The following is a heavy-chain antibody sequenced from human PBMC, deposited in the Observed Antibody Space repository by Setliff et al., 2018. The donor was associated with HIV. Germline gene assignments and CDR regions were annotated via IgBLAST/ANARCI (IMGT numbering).Heavy chain of an antibody. D-gene: IGHD3-10*02. CDR1: GGSISSANCY. Sequence: TSETLSLTCTVSGGSISSANCYWSWIRQPAGKGLEWMGRIYTSGGTHYNPALESRLTISVDPSKNQISLRLNSVTAADTGVYYCASSRSLFGEEYFHHWGQGTLVTVSS. CDR2: IYTSGGT. CDR3: ASSRSLFGEEYFHH. J-gene: IGHJ1*01. V-gene: IGHV4-61*02.